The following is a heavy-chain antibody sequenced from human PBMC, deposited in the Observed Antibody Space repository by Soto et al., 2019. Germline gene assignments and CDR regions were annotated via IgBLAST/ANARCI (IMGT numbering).Heavy chain of an antibody. CDR2: ISYDGSHK. V-gene: IGHV3-30*18. D-gene: IGHD6-19*01. CDR1: GFTFSSYG. Sequence: QVQLVESGGGVVQPGRSLRLSCAASGFTFSSYGMHWVRQAPGKGLEWVAVISYDGSHKYYADSVKGRFTISRDNPKNTLYLQMNRLRAEDTAVYYCAKDSSSGWYDYWGQGTLVTVSS. J-gene: IGHJ4*02. CDR3: AKDSSSGWYDY.